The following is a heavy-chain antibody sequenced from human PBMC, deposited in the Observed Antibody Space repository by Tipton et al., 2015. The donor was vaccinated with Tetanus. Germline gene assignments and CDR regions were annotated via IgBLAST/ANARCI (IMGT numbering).Heavy chain of an antibody. Sequence: LRLSCTVSGGSLSTFYWNWIRQPAGKGLEWIGRIYSSGSTNYNPSLKSRVTMSIDTSKNQFSLELTSVTAADTAVYYCARDFRERSGTYFSYYYTLDVWGPGTTVTVSS. CDR3: ARDFRERSGTYFSYYYTLDV. CDR1: GGSLSTFY. V-gene: IGHV4-4*07. D-gene: IGHD1-26*01. J-gene: IGHJ6*02. CDR2: IYSSGST.